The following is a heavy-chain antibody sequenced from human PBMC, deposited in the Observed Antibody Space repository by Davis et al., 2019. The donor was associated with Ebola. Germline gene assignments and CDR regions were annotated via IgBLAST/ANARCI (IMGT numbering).Heavy chain of an antibody. D-gene: IGHD3-16*01. CDR3: ARDYVPTLY. CDR1: GFTFSSYW. Sequence: GESLKISCAASGFTFSSYWMTWIRQAPGKGLEWVANIKQDGTEKNYVDSVKGRFTISRDNDKNSLYLQMNSLRAEDTAVYYCARDYVPTLYWGQGTLVTVSS. J-gene: IGHJ4*02. V-gene: IGHV3-7*01. CDR2: IKQDGTEK.